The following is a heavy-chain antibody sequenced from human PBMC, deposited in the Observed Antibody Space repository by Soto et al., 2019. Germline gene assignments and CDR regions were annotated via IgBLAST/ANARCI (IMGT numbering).Heavy chain of an antibody. J-gene: IGHJ4*02. CDR2: IIPIFGTA. CDR1: GGTFSSYA. Sequence: QVQLVQSGAEVKKPGSSVKVSCKASGGTFSSYAISWVRQAPGQGLEWMGGIIPIFGTANYAQKFQGRVTITADESTSTAYMELSSLRSEDTAVYYCARSRVGNDFWSAYYHSFTFDYWGQGTLVTVS. D-gene: IGHD3-3*01. V-gene: IGHV1-69*01. CDR3: ARSRVGNDFWSAYYHSFTFDY.